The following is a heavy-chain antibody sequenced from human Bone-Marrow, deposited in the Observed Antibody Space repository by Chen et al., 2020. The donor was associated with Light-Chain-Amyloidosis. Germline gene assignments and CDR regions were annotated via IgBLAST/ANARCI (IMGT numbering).Heavy chain of an antibody. D-gene: IGHD5-12*01. J-gene: IGHJ4*02. V-gene: IGHV5-51*01. CDR1: GYTFPNYW. Sequence: EVKXPGESLKISCKGSGYTFPNYWIGWVRQMPGKGLEWMGVIYPDDSDARYXPSXEXQVTXXXXXXXXXXXXXXXXXXXXXXXXXXXXXXXXGYNFDYWGQGTLVTVSS. CDR2: IYPDDSDA. CDR3: XXXXXGYNFDY.